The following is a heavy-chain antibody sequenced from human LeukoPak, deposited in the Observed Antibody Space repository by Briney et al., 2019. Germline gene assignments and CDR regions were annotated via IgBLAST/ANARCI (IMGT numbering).Heavy chain of an antibody. CDR3: ARDASSGASGGAFDI. CDR2: ISSSSGYI. V-gene: IGHV3-21*01. CDR1: GFTFSYYS. Sequence: GGSLRLSCAASGFTFSYYSMNWVRQAPGKGLEWVSSISSSSGYIYYADSVKGRFTISRDNAKNSLYLQMNSLRAEDTAVYYCARDASSGASGGAFDIWGQGTMVTVSS. J-gene: IGHJ3*02. D-gene: IGHD1-26*01.